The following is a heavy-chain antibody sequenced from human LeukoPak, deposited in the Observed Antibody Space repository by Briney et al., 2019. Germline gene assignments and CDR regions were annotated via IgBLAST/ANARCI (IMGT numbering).Heavy chain of an antibody. CDR1: GFTFSSYW. V-gene: IGHV3-74*01. D-gene: IGHD3-22*01. Sequence: GGSLRLSCAASGFTFSSYWVHWVRHAPGKGLVWVSHINSDGSSTSYADSVKGRFTISRDNDKNTLYLQMNSLRAEDTAVYYCAARDYDSSGYQDYWGQGTLVTVSS. CDR2: INSDGSST. J-gene: IGHJ4*02. CDR3: AARDYDSSGYQDY.